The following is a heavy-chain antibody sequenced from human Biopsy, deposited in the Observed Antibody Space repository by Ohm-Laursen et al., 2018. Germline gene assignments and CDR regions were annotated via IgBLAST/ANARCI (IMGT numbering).Heavy chain of an antibody. CDR3: ATKLTGYFHH. CDR2: NIPILGTG. Sequence: SSVKVSCKAPGGTFSNYGVNWVRQAPGQGLEWLGGNIPILGTGSYAQKFQDRVTVAADTSTSTATMELRSLRSDDTAVYYCATKLTGYFHHWGQGTLVIVSS. J-gene: IGHJ1*01. CDR1: GGTFSNYG. V-gene: IGHV1-69*06. D-gene: IGHD3-9*01.